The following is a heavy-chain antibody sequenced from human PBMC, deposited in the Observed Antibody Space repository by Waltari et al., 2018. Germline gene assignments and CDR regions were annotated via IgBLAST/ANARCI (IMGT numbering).Heavy chain of an antibody. D-gene: IGHD2-15*01. V-gene: IGHV4-31*03. J-gene: IGHJ3*02. Sequence: QVQLQESGPGLVKPSQTLSLTCTVSGGSISRGGYYWSWISQHPGKGLEWIGYIYYSGSTYYNPSLKSRVTISVDTSKNQFSLKLSSVTAADTAVYYCARMVVAAISDAFDIWGQGTMVTVSS. CDR3: ARMVVAAISDAFDI. CDR1: GGSISRGGYY. CDR2: IYYSGST.